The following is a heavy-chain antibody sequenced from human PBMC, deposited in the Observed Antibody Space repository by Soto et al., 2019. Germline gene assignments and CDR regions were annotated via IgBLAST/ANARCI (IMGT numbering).Heavy chain of an antibody. V-gene: IGHV5-51*01. J-gene: IGHJ3*02. CDR1: GYSFTSYW. D-gene: IGHD3-22*01. CDR2: IYPGDSDT. CDR3: AGYYDSSGYYYVDAFDI. Sequence: GESLKISCKGSGYSFTSYWIGWVRQMPGKGLEWMGIIYPGDSDTRYSPSFQGQVTISADKSISTAYLQWSSLKASDTAMYYCAGYYDSSGYYYVDAFDIWGQGTMVTVSS.